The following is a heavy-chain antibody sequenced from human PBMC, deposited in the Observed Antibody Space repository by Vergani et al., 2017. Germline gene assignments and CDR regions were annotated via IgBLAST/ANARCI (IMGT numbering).Heavy chain of an antibody. Sequence: EVQLVESGGGLVQPGRSLRLSCTASGFSFGDYAMSWVRQAPGKGLEWVGFIRSKAYGGTTEYAASVKGRFTISRDDSKSIAYLQMNSLKTEDTAVYYCTRVGIAGGDDYDSSCYNGRITVYIYYWGRGTLVTVYS. J-gene: IGHJ4*02. V-gene: IGHV3-49*04. CDR1: GFSFGDYA. CDR3: TRVGIAGGDDYDSSCYNGRITVYIYY. D-gene: IGHD3-22*01. CDR2: IRSKAYGGTT.